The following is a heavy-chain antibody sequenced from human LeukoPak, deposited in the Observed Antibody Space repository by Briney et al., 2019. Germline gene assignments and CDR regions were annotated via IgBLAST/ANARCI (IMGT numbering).Heavy chain of an antibody. CDR1: GGSFSGYS. D-gene: IGHD4-17*01. V-gene: IGHV4-30-2*01. Sequence: DPSETLSLTCAVYGGSFSGYSWSWIRQPPGKGLEWIGYIYHSGSTYYNPPLKSRVTISVDRSKNQFSLKLSSVTAADTAVYYCASLYGDYADYWGQGTLVTVSS. CDR2: IYHSGST. J-gene: IGHJ4*02. CDR3: ASLYGDYADY.